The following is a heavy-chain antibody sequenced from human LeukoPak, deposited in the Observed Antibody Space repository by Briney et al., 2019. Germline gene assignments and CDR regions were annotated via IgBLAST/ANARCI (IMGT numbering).Heavy chain of an antibody. V-gene: IGHV3-30*18. D-gene: IGHD3-22*01. CDR3: AKEFYDSSSYDPSWYFDL. Sequence: PGGSLRLSCAASGFTFSNDGMQWVRQPPGKGLEWVTLISSDGDNKYYANSVKGRFTISRDNSKNTLYLQMNRLIAEDTAVYYCAKEFYDSSSYDPSWYFDLWGRGTLVTVSS. CDR2: ISSDGDNK. J-gene: IGHJ2*01. CDR1: GFTFSNDG.